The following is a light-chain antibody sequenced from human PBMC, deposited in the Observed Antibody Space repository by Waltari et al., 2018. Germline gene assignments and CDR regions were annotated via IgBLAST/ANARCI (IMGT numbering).Light chain of an antibody. CDR2: SAS. J-gene: IGKJ2*01. CDR1: QDIRNW. Sequence: DIQMTQSPSSVSASIGDRVPMTCRASQDIRNWLAWYQQKPGRAPKLLVYSASSLVFGVPSRFSGSGSGTDFTLTINSVQPEDFGTYYCQQANSFPHTYGQGTNLE. CDR3: QQANSFPHT. V-gene: IGKV1-12*01.